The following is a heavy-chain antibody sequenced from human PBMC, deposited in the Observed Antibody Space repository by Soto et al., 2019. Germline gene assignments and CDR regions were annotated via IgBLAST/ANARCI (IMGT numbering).Heavy chain of an antibody. CDR3: ARQGIIPRPEYGMDV. V-gene: IGHV5-10-1*01. CDR2: IDPSDSYT. Sequence: EVQLVQSGAEVKKPGESLRISCKGSGYSFTSYWISLVRQMPGKGLEWMGRIDPSDSYTNYSPSFQGHVTISADKSISKAYLQWSSLKASDTAMYYCARQGIIPRPEYGMDVWGPGTTVTVSS. D-gene: IGHD2-21*01. CDR1: GYSFTSYW. J-gene: IGHJ6*02.